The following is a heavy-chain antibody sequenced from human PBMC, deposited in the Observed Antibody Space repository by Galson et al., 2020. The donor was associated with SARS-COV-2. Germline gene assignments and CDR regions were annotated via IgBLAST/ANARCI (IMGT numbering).Heavy chain of an antibody. CDR1: GFVFSDYA. V-gene: IGHV3-30*04. CDR2: VSFDGRSK. D-gene: IGHD2-8*01. CDR3: ARDKGVPGSYAFDN. J-gene: IGHJ4*02. Sequence: GESLKISCAASGFVFSDYAMHWVRQAPGKGLEWVAVVSFDGRSKDDADSVKGRFTISRDNSKNIIYLQMNSLRPEDTAMYYCARDKGVPGSYAFDNWGQGTLVTVSS.